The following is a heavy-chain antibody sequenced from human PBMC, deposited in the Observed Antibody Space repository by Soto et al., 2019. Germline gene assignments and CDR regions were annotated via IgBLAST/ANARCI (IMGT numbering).Heavy chain of an antibody. V-gene: IGHV3-23*01. J-gene: IGHJ6*02. CDR3: AKPYSDYYYGMDV. D-gene: IGHD4-4*01. Sequence: PGGSLRLSCAASGFTFSRNAMSWVRQAPGKGLEWVSTISASGGSTYYADSVKGRFTISRDNSKNTVYMQMNSLRAEDTAVYYCAKPYSDYYYGMDVWGQGTTVTVSS. CDR1: GFTFSRNA. CDR2: ISASGGST.